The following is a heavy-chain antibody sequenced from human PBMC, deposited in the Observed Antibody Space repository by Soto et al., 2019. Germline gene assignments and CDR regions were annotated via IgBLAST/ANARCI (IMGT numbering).Heavy chain of an antibody. CDR1: GFSLSTIGVG. V-gene: IGHV2-5*02. D-gene: IGHD2-21*02. CDR2: IYWDDDK. J-gene: IGHJ6*02. Sequence: QITLKESGPTLVKPTQTLTLTCTFSGFSLSTIGVGVGWIRQPPGKALEWLALIYWDDDKRYSPSLKSRLTVTNDTSKNQVVLTMTNMDPVDTATYYCVQSLSGGDCLQSYSSHSYYGLDVWGQGTTVTVSS. CDR3: VQSLSGGDCLQSYSSHSYYGLDV.